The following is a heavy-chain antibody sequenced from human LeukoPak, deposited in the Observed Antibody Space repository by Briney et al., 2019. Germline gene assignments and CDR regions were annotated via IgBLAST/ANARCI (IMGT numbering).Heavy chain of an antibody. Sequence: SETLSLTCTVSGGSISSSSYYWGWIRQPPGKGLEWMGSIYYSGSTYYNPSLKSRVTISVDTSKNQFSLKLSSVTAADTAVYYCARRVGPNYYYYYMDVWGKGTTVTVSS. CDR3: ARRVGPNYYYYYMDV. CDR1: GGSISSSSYY. J-gene: IGHJ6*03. V-gene: IGHV4-39*01. D-gene: IGHD1-26*01. CDR2: IYYSGST.